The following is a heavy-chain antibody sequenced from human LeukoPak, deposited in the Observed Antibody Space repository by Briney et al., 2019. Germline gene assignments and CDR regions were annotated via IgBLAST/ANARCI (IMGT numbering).Heavy chain of an antibody. D-gene: IGHD3-22*01. J-gene: IGHJ4*02. CDR3: AKAAGGYYYHFDY. CDR1: GSTFSTYA. V-gene: IGHV3-9*01. Sequence: GGSLRLSCAASGSTFSTYAMSWVRQAPGKGLEWVSGISWNSGSIGYADSVKGRFTISRDNAKNSLYLQMNSLRAEDTALYYCAKAAGGYYYHFDYWGQGTLVTVSS. CDR2: ISWNSGSI.